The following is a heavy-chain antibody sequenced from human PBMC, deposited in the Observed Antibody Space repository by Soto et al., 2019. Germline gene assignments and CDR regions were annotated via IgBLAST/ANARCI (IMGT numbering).Heavy chain of an antibody. CDR2: FQHTVIN. D-gene: IGHD2-21*02. V-gene: IGHV4-30-4*01. J-gene: IGHJ4*02. CDR3: ARRQVNVVVPGL. CDR1: GDSINSSLHY. Sequence: HVKLQESGPVVVKPSQTLSLTCSVSGDSINSSLHYWGWVRQSPGKGLQWIGYFQHTVINFYNPSLKSRVTFSVDTSKNESSLNLTSVTAADTAIYFCARRQVNVVVPGLWGQGTLVSVSA.